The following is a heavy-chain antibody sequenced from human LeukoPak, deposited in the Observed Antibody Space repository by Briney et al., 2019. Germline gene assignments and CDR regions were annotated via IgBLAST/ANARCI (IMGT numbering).Heavy chain of an antibody. D-gene: IGHD5-24*01. CDR1: GYTFTSYD. J-gene: IGHJ4*02. Sequence: ASAKVSCKASGYTFTSYDINWVRQATGQGLEWMGWMNPNSGNTGYAQKFQGRVAMTRNTSISTAYMELSSLRSEDTAVYYCARGRNGYNRHDYWGQGTLVTVSS. CDR2: MNPNSGNT. CDR3: ARGRNGYNRHDY. V-gene: IGHV1-8*01.